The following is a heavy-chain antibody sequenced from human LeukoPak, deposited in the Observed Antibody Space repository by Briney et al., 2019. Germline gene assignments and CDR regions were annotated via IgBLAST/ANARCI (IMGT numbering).Heavy chain of an antibody. D-gene: IGHD5-18*01. V-gene: IGHV3-30*18. CDR3: AKDADIYGSQYYFDH. CDR1: GFTFSTYG. J-gene: IGHJ4*02. CDR2: ISDDARDQ. Sequence: PGGSLRLSRAASGFTFSTYGMHWVRQAPGKGLEWVTVISDDARDQYYVDSVKGRFTISRDNLKNTVFLQMTSMRPEDTAVYYCAKDADIYGSQYYFDHWGQGTPVTVSS.